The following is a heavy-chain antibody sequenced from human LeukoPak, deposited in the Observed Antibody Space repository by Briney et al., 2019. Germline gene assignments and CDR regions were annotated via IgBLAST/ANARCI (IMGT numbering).Heavy chain of an antibody. CDR1: GGSISSSSCY. CDR2: IYYRGNT. D-gene: IGHD1-26*01. Sequence: SETLSLTCTVSGGSISSSSCYWGWIRQPPGKGLEWIGSIYYRGNTYYSPSLKSRVTISVDTPKNQFSLKLSSVTAADTAVYYCARHDLSDSSGSYSLWGQGTLVTVSS. V-gene: IGHV4-39*01. J-gene: IGHJ4*02. CDR3: ARHDLSDSSGSYSL.